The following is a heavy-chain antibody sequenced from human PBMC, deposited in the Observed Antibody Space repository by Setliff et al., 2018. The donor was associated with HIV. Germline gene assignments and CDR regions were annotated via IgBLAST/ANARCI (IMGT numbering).Heavy chain of an antibody. CDR1: GFSFSNAW. J-gene: IGHJ4*02. D-gene: IGHD3-10*01. V-gene: IGHV3-66*02. Sequence: GSLRLSCAASGFSFSNAWMNWVRQAPGKGLEWVSVIYGGGTTHYADSVKGRFTISRDNSKNTVYLQMNSLRVEDTAVYYCARELYREWDYWGQGTLVTVSS. CDR2: IYGGGTT. CDR3: ARELYREWDY.